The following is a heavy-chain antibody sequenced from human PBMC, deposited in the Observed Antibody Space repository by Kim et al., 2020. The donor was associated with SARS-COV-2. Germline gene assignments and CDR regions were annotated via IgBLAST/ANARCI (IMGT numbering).Heavy chain of an antibody. Sequence: SETLSLTCTVSGGSISSSSYYWGWIRQPPGKGLEWIGSIYYSGSTYYNPSLKSRVTISVDTSKNQFSLKLSSVTAADTAVYYCARVARAYYRLTYYFDYWGQGTLVTVSS. V-gene: IGHV4-39*01. CDR3: ARVARAYYRLTYYFDY. J-gene: IGHJ4*02. D-gene: IGHD1-26*01. CDR1: GGSISSSSYY. CDR2: IYYSGST.